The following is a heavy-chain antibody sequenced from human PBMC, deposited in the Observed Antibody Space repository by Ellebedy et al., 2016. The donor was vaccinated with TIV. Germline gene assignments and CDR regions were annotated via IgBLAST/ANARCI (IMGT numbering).Heavy chain of an antibody. Sequence: GESLKISCAASGFTFSSYEMNWVCQAPGKGLEWVSHISSSGSTLSYADSVKGRFTISRDNAKNSLYLQMKSLRAEDTAVYYCASPTSLYYYILTGYYNMSWGQGTLVTVSS. V-gene: IGHV3-48*03. CDR3: ASPTSLYYYILTGYYNMS. J-gene: IGHJ5*02. CDR1: GFTFSSYE. CDR2: ISSSGSTL. D-gene: IGHD3-9*01.